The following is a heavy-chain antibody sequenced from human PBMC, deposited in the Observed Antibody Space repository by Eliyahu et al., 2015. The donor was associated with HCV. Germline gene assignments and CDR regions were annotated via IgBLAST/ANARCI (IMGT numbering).Heavy chain of an antibody. CDR3: ASGGGGIAVAGTGGWFDP. CDR1: GGSITTYY. V-gene: IGHV4-59*01. Sequence: QVQLQESGPGLVKPSETLSLTCTVSGGSITTYYWSWIRPPPGKGLGGIGYIHYSGSTNYNPSLKSRVTISVDTSKNQFSLNLTSVTAADTAVYYCASGGGGIAVAGTGGWFDPWGQGTLVTVSS. D-gene: IGHD6-19*01. J-gene: IGHJ5*02. CDR2: IHYSGST.